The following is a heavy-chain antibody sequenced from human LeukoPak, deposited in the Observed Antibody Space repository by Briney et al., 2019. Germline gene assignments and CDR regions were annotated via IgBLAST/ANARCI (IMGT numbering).Heavy chain of an antibody. CDR3: AKDYCSGGSCYFDFDY. Sequence: GGSLRLSCAASGFTFSSYSVNWVRQAPGKGLEWVSAISGRGGSTYYADSVKGGSTISRDNSKTTLYLKMNSLRAEDTAVYYCAKDYCSGGSCYFDFDYSGQRTLVTLSS. J-gene: IGHJ4*02. D-gene: IGHD2-15*01. V-gene: IGHV3-23*01. CDR2: ISGRGGST. CDR1: GFTFSSYS.